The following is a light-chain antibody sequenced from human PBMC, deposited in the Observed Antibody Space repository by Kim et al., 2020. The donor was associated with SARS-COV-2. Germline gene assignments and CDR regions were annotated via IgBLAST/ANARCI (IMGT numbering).Light chain of an antibody. J-gene: IGKJ2*01. CDR2: GVS. CDR1: QSVSRN. Sequence: VSPEERATLPCRASQSVSRNLAVYQQNPGRAPSLLINGVSNSATGISARFSGSGSGTEFTLTISSLQSEDFAVYYCRQCNNWPFTFGQGTKLEI. CDR3: RQCNNWPFT. V-gene: IGKV3D-15*01.